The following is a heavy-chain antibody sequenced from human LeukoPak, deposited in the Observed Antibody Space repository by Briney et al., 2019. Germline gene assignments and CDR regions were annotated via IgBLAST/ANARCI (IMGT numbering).Heavy chain of an antibody. V-gene: IGHV1-69*04. J-gene: IGHJ5*02. CDR3: ARGADGATPSPFDYGDNP. Sequence: SVKVSCKASGGTFSSYAISWVRQAPGQGLEWMGRIIPILGIANYAQKFQGRVTITADKSTSTAYMELSSLRSEDTAVYYCARGADGATPSPFDYGDNPWGQGTLVTVSS. CDR1: GGTFSSYA. D-gene: IGHD4-17*01. CDR2: IIPILGIA.